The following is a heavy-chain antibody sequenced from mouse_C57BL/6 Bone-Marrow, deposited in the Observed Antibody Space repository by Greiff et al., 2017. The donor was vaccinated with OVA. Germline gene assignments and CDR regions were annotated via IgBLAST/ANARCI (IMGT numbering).Heavy chain of an antibody. CDR1: GYTFTSYW. J-gene: IGHJ3*01. D-gene: IGHD1-1*01. Sequence: QVQLQQPGAELVKPGASVKMSCKASGYTFTSYWITWVKQRPGQGLEWIGDIYPGSGSTNYNEKFKSKATLTVDTSSSTAYMQLSSLTSEDSAVYYCARFPLTTVEAYWCQGTLVTVSA. CDR3: ARFPLTTVEAY. CDR2: IYPGSGST. V-gene: IGHV1-55*01.